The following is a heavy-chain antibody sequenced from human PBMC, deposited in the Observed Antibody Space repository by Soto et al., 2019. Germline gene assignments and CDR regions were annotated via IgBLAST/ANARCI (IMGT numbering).Heavy chain of an antibody. CDR2: ISYDGSNK. D-gene: IGHD2-15*01. J-gene: IGHJ6*02. CDR3: ARDLPGGGGRGYCSGGSCYYYYYGMDV. V-gene: IGHV3-30-3*01. CDR1: GFTFSSYA. Sequence: PGGSLRLSCAASGFTFSSYAMHWVRQAPGKGLEWVAVISYDGSNKYYADSVKGRFTISRDNSKNTLYLQMNSLRAEDTAVYYCARDLPGGGGRGYCSGGSCYYYYYGMDVWGQGTTVTVSS.